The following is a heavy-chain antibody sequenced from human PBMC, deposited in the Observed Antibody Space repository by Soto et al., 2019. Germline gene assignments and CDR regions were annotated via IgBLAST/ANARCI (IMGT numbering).Heavy chain of an antibody. CDR3: ARVASYYGSGSYSWYFDL. CDR1: GGSISSGDYY. D-gene: IGHD3-10*01. J-gene: IGHJ2*01. CDR2: IYYSGGT. Sequence: QVQLQESGPGLVKPSQTLSLTCTVSGGSISSGDYYWSWLRQPPGKGLEWIGYIYYSGGTYYNPSLKSRVTISVDTSKNQFSLQLSSVTAADTAVYYCARVASYYGSGSYSWYFDLWGRGTLVTVSS. V-gene: IGHV4-30-4*01.